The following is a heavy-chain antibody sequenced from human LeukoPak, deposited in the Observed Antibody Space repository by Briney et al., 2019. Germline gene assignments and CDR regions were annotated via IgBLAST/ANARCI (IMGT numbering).Heavy chain of an antibody. CDR2: ISTYNGNT. Sequence: ASVMVSCKASGYTFTSYGISWVRQAPGQGLEWMGWISTYNGNTNYAQKLQGRVTMTTDTSTSTAYMELRSLRSDDTAVYYCARDHYAWWFDPWGQGTLVTVSS. D-gene: IGHD3-16*01. CDR1: GYTFTSYG. CDR3: ARDHYAWWFDP. V-gene: IGHV1-18*01. J-gene: IGHJ5*02.